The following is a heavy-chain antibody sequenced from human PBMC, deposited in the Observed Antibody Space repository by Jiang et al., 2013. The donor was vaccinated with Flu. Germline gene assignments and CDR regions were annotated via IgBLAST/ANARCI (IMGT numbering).Heavy chain of an antibody. Sequence: LLKPSETLSLTCAVSGGSISSRSYYWGWIRQPPGKGLEWIGSIYYSGSTYYNPSLKSRVTISVDTSKNQFSLKLRSVTAADTAVYYCARHKLYGKLMDVWGKGTTVTVSS. CDR1: GGSISSRSYY. CDR2: IYYSGST. D-gene: IGHD4-17*01. J-gene: IGHJ6*03. V-gene: IGHV4-39*01. CDR3: ARHKLYGKLMDV.